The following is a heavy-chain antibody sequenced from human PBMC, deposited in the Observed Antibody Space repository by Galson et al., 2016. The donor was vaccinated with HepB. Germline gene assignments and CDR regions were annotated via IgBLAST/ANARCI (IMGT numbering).Heavy chain of an antibody. CDR3: ARDPGGGPTHGY. CDR2: IYSVGTP. D-gene: IGHD3-16*01. J-gene: IGHJ4*02. Sequence: GFIFDDYGMSWVRQAPGKGLEWVSLIYSVGTPHYADSVKGRFTMSRDSSKNTLYLQMNTLRADDTAVYFCARDPGGGPTHGYWGQGTLVTVSS. CDR1: GFIFDDYG. V-gene: IGHV3-66*01.